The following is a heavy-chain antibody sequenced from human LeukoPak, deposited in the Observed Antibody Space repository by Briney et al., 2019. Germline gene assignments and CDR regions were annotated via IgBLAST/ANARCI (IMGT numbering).Heavy chain of an antibody. D-gene: IGHD3-10*01. CDR2: ISNSGNT. CDR3: ARDPVLRYYYGSGRPDY. Sequence: SETLSLTCTVSGVSISSSSFYWVWIRQTPEKGLEWIASISNSGNTHYTPSLKSRVTISVDTSKNQFSLNVTSVTAADTAVYYCARDPVLRYYYGSGRPDYWGQGTLVTVSS. CDR1: GVSISSSSFY. J-gene: IGHJ4*02. V-gene: IGHV4-39*07.